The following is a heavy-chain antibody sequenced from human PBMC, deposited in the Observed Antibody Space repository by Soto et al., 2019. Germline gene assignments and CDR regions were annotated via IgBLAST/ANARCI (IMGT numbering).Heavy chain of an antibody. CDR3: AREGLVPAATPWFDY. D-gene: IGHD2-2*02. Sequence: QVQLVESGGGVVQPGRSLRLSCAASGFTFSSYAMHWVRQAPGKGLEWVAVISYDGSNKYYADSVKGRFTISRDNSKNTLYLQMNSLRAEVTAVYYCAREGLVPAATPWFDYWGQGTLVTVSS. J-gene: IGHJ4*02. V-gene: IGHV3-30-3*01. CDR2: ISYDGSNK. CDR1: GFTFSSYA.